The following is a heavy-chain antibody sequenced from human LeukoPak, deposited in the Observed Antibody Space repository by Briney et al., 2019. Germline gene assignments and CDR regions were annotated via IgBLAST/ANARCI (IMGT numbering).Heavy chain of an antibody. J-gene: IGHJ4*02. Sequence: GGSLRLSCAASGFTFSSYAMHWVRQAPGKGLEWVAVISYDGSNKYCADSVKGRFTISRDNSKNTLYLQMNSLRAEDTAVYYCARPLVGGIVGAFDYWGQGTLVTVSS. V-gene: IGHV3-30-3*01. CDR3: ARPLVGGIVGAFDY. CDR1: GFTFSSYA. CDR2: ISYDGSNK. D-gene: IGHD1-26*01.